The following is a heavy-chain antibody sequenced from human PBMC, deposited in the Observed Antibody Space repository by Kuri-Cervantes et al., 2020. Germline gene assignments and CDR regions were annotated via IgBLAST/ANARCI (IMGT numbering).Heavy chain of an antibody. CDR1: GYTFTSYG. D-gene: IGHD3-3*01. CDR3: ARDYSADDFWSGYYRPLTWFDP. J-gene: IGHJ5*02. CDR2: ISAYNGNT. V-gene: IGHV1-18*01. Sequence: ASVKVSCKASGYTFTSYGISWVRQAPGQGLEWMGWISAYNGNTNYAQKLQGRVTMTTDTSTSTAYMELRSLRSDDTAVYYCARDYSADDFWSGYYRPLTWFDPWGQGTLVTVSS.